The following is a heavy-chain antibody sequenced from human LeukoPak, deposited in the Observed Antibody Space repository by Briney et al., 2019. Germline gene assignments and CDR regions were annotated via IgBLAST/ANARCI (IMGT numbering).Heavy chain of an antibody. CDR2: IKQDGSKT. Sequence: GLLRLSCAASGFTFNTYWMSWVRQAPGKGLEWVGNIKQDGSKTYYVDSVKGRFSISRDNAKNSLSLQMNSLRAEDTAVYYCARDGGGYGNYSDFWGQGTLVTVSS. V-gene: IGHV3-7*05. CDR1: GFTFNTYW. J-gene: IGHJ4*02. CDR3: ARDGGGYGNYSDF. D-gene: IGHD5-12*01.